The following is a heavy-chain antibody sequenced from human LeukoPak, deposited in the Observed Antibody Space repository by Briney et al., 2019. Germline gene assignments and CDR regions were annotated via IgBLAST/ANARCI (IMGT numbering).Heavy chain of an antibody. CDR3: ARLSSSSWSYWFDP. J-gene: IGHJ5*02. CDR1: GGSTSSSSYY. D-gene: IGHD6-6*01. CDR2: IYYSGST. Sequence: PSETLSLTCTVSGGSTSSSSYYWGWIRQPPGKGLEWIGSIYYSGSTYYNPSLKSRVTISVDTSKNQFSLKLSSVTAADTAVYYCARLSSSSWSYWFDPWGQGTLVTVSS. V-gene: IGHV4-39*01.